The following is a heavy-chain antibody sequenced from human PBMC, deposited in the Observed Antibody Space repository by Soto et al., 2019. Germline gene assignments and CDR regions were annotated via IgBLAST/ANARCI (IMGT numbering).Heavy chain of an antibody. Sequence: QVQLVQSGAEVKKPGSSVKVSCKASGGTFSSYAISWVRQAPGQGLEWMGGIIPIFGTANYAHKFQGRVTITADESTSTAYMELSSLRSEDTAVYYCARRSGYYYDSSGYYSGSWFDPWGQGTLVTVSS. J-gene: IGHJ5*02. D-gene: IGHD3-22*01. V-gene: IGHV1-69*01. CDR2: IIPIFGTA. CDR1: GGTFSSYA. CDR3: ARRSGYYYDSSGYYSGSWFDP.